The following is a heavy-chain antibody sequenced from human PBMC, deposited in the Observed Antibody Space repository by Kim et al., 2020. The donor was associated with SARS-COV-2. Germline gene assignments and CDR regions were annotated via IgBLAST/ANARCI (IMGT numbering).Heavy chain of an antibody. J-gene: IGHJ4*02. D-gene: IGHD1-26*01. CDR3: ARDRELPFDY. Sequence: STYYNPSLKSRVTISVDTSKNQFSRKLSSVTAADTAVYYCARDRELPFDYWGQGTLVTVSS. V-gene: IGHV4-39*07. CDR2: ST.